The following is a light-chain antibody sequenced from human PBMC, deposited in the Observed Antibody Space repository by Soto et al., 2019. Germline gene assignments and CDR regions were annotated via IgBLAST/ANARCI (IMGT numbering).Light chain of an antibody. CDR3: CSYAVTYYV. Sequence: QSALTQPRSVYGSPEQSVTISCTGTSSDVGGYNYVSWYQQHPGKAPKLMIYDVSKRPSGVPDRFSGSKSGNTASLTISGLQAEDEADYYCCSYAVTYYVFGTGTKLTVL. V-gene: IGLV2-11*01. CDR1: SSDVGGYNY. CDR2: DVS. J-gene: IGLJ1*01.